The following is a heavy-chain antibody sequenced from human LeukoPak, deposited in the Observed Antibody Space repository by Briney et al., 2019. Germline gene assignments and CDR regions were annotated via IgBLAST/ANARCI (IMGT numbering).Heavy chain of an antibody. J-gene: IGHJ5*02. V-gene: IGHV4-34*01. CDR3: SGGEYGKQRSNNYFDP. CDR1: GESFNAYS. Sequence: SETLSLTCAVYGESFNAYSWSWIRQPPGKGLEWIGEISHRGSTNYNPSLKSRVTISIDTSKNQFSLKLSSVTAADTAVYPCSGGEYGKQRSNNYFDPWGQGTLVTVSS. D-gene: IGHD4-17*01. CDR2: ISHRGST.